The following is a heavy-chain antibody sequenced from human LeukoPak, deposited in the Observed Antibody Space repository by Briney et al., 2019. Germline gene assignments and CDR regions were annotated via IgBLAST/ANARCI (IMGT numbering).Heavy chain of an antibody. Sequence: GGSLRLSCATSGFTFSDYNMRWIRQAPGKGLEWVSSISRSGSTKYYADSVKGRFTISRDNAKNSLFLQMNSLRAEDTAVYYCARVLRYRSGGNCYSGGLGYMDVWGKGTTVTISS. V-gene: IGHV3-11*01. J-gene: IGHJ6*03. D-gene: IGHD2-15*01. CDR3: ARVLRYRSGGNCYSGGLGYMDV. CDR2: ISRSGSTK. CDR1: GFTFSDYN.